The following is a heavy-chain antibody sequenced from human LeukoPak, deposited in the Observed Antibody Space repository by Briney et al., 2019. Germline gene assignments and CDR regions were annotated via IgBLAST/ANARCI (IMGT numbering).Heavy chain of an antibody. V-gene: IGHV3-21*04. CDR2: ISSSSSYI. J-gene: IGHJ6*03. CDR1: GFTFSSYS. Sequence: PGGSLRLSCAASGFTFSSYSMNWVRQAPGKGLEWVSSISSSSSYIYYADSVKGRFTISRDNAKNTLYLQMNSLRAEDTAVYYCAAPPEGPYYYYYYMDVWGKGTTVTVSS. CDR3: AAPPEGPYYYYYYMDV.